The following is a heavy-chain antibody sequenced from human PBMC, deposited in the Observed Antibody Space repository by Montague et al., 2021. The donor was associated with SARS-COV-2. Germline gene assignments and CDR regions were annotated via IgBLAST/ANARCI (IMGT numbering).Heavy chain of an antibody. CDR1: GGSISSSSYY. V-gene: IGHV4-39*07. D-gene: IGHD1-20*01. J-gene: IGHJ6*02. CDR2: IYYSRST. CDR3: ARDQGYNWNYYYYYGMDV. Sequence: SETLSLTCTVSGGSISSSSYYWGWIRQPPGKGLEWIGSIYYSRSTYYNPSLKSRVTISVDTSKNQFSLKLSSVTAADTAVYYCARDQGYNWNYYYYYGMDVWGQGTTVTVSS.